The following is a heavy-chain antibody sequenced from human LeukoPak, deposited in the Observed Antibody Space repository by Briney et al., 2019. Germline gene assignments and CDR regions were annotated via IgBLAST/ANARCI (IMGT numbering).Heavy chain of an antibody. CDR3: ATTNWYYYDSSGYDSGY. V-gene: IGHV4-39*01. D-gene: IGHD3-22*01. CDR2: IYYSGST. J-gene: IGHJ4*02. CDR1: GGSISSSSYY. Sequence: KPSETLSLTCTVSGGSISSSSYYWGWIRQPPGKGLEWIGSIYYSGSTYYNPSLKSRLTISVDTSKNHFSLNLSSVSAADTAVYYCATTNWYYYDSSGYDSGYWGQGTLVTVSS.